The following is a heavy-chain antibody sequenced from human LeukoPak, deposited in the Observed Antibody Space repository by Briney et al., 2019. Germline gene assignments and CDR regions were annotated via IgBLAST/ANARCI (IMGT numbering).Heavy chain of an antibody. V-gene: IGHV1-18*01. J-gene: IGHJ4*02. Sequence: ASVKVSCKASGYTFTSYGFTWVRQAPGQGLEWMGWISAYNGNTNYAQKLQGRVTMTRDTSISTAYMELSRLRSDDTAVYYCTRGASRSFDYWGQGSLVTVSS. CDR2: ISAYNGNT. CDR3: TRGASRSFDY. CDR1: GYTFTSYG.